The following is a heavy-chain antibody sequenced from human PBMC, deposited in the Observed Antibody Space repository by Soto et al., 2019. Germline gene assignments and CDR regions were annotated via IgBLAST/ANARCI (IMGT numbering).Heavy chain of an antibody. Sequence: ASVKVSCXASGYTFTSYYIHWVRQAPGQGLEWMGIINPSGGSTTYAQKFQGRVTMTRDTSTSTVYMELSSLRSEDTAVYYCARAPRGNYGYPSYFDYWGQGTLVTVSS. V-gene: IGHV1-46*01. CDR2: INPSGGST. CDR3: ARAPRGNYGYPSYFDY. CDR1: GYTFTSYY. J-gene: IGHJ4*02. D-gene: IGHD3-10*01.